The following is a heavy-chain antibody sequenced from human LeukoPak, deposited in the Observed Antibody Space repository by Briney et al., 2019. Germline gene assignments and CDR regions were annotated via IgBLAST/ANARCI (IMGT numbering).Heavy chain of an antibody. CDR2: FGLYGGTT. CDR3: VKDSSTTSWYFAFDV. Sequence: PGGSLRLSCAASGLICSSYAMTWVRQAPGKGLEWVSSFGLYGGTTHYADSVKGRFTISRDNSKNTLYLQMTSLRADDTAVYYCVKDSSTTSWYFAFDVWGQGTMVAVSS. J-gene: IGHJ3*01. D-gene: IGHD2-2*01. V-gene: IGHV3-23*01. CDR1: GLICSSYA.